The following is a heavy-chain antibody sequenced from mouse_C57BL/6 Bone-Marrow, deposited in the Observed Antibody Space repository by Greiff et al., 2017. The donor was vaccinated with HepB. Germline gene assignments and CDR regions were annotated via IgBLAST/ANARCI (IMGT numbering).Heavy chain of an antibody. CDR2: IYPGDGDT. Sequence: QVQLQQSGPELVKPGASVKISCKASGYAFSSSWMNWVKQRPGKGLEWIGRIYPGDGDTNYNGKFKGKATLTADKSSSTAYMQLSSLTSEDSAVYFWARRYYFDYWGQGTTLTVSS. CDR3: ARRYYFDY. V-gene: IGHV1-82*01. CDR1: GYAFSSSW. J-gene: IGHJ2*01.